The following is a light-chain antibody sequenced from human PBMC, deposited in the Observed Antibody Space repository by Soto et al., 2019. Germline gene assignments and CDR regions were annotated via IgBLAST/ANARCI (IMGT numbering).Light chain of an antibody. CDR1: QSISSY. Sequence: DIQMTQSPSSLSASVGDRVTITCRASQSISSYLNWYQQKPGKAPKRLIYAASSLQSGVPSRFSGSGSGTDFTLTISSLQPEDFATYFCQQRYSTPITFGQGTRLEIK. CDR3: QQRYSTPIT. J-gene: IGKJ5*01. V-gene: IGKV1-39*01. CDR2: AAS.